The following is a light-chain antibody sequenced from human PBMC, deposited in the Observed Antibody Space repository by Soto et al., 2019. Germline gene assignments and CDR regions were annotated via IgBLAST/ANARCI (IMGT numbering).Light chain of an antibody. Sequence: VVLTQSPATLSLSPGERAALSCGASESVSSNQLAWYQQKPGLAPRLLIYDASSRASGIPARFSGSGSGTGFSLTISSLEPEDSAVYYCQQYGSSPITFGQGTRLEIK. J-gene: IGKJ5*01. CDR3: QQYGSSPIT. CDR1: ESVSSNQ. CDR2: DAS. V-gene: IGKV3D-20*01.